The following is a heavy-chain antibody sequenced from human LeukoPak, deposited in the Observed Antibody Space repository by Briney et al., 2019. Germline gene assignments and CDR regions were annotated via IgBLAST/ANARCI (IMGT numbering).Heavy chain of an antibody. CDR3: ASDTDRDDSSGYYGIHY. D-gene: IGHD3-22*01. V-gene: IGHV1-2*02. J-gene: IGHJ4*02. Sequence: ASVKVSCKASGYTFTGYYMHWVRQAPGQGLELKGWINPNSGGTNYAQKFQGRVTMTRDTSISTAYMELSRLRSDDTAVYYCASDTDRDDSSGYYGIHYWGQGTPVTVSS. CDR1: GYTFTGYY. CDR2: INPNSGGT.